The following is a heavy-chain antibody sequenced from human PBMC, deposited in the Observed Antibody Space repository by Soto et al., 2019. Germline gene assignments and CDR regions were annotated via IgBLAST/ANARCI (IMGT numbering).Heavy chain of an antibody. D-gene: IGHD3-3*01. V-gene: IGHV3-64*01. CDR3: ARERPILRFLERDYYVDV. Sequence: EVQLVESGGGLVQPGGSLRLSCAASGFTFSSYAMHWVRQAPGKGLEYVSAISSNGGSTYYANSVKGRFTISRDNSKNTLYLQMGSLRAEDMAVYYCARERPILRFLERDYYVDVWGKGTTVTVSS. CDR1: GFTFSSYA. J-gene: IGHJ6*03. CDR2: ISSNGGST.